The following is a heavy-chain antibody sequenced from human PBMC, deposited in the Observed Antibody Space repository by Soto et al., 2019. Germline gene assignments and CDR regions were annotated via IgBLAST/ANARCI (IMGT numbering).Heavy chain of an antibody. CDR3: AREYCSSTSCYYFDD. Sequence: GGSLRLSCAASGFTFSSYSMNWVRQAPGKGLEWVSSISSSSSYIYYADSVKGRFTISRDNAKNSLYLQMNSLRAEDTAVYYCAREYCSSTSCYYFDDWGQGTRVTVAS. V-gene: IGHV3-21*01. D-gene: IGHD2-2*01. CDR2: ISSSSSYI. J-gene: IGHJ4*02. CDR1: GFTFSSYS.